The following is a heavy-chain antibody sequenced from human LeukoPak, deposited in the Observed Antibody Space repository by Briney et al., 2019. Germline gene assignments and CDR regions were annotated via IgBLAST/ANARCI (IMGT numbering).Heavy chain of an antibody. Sequence: NSSGTLSLTCTVSGGSISSYYWSWIRQPPGKGLEWIGYIYYSESTNYNPSLKSRVTISVDTSKNQFSLKLSSVTAADTAVYYCARVSRLPSGYVPWFDPWGQGTLVTVSS. CDR1: GGSISSYY. CDR3: ARVSRLPSGYVPWFDP. V-gene: IGHV4-59*01. CDR2: IYYSEST. D-gene: IGHD5-12*01. J-gene: IGHJ5*02.